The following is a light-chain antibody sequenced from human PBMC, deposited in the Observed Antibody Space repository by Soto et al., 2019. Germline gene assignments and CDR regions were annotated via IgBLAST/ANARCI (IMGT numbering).Light chain of an antibody. V-gene: IGKV3-11*01. CDR2: DAS. Sequence: EIVLTQSPVTLSLSPGERATLSCRASQSVSTYLAWYQQKPGRAPRLLIYDASSSATGIPARFSGSGSGTDFTLTISSLEPEDFAVYYCQQRSNWPSTFGGGTKVEIK. J-gene: IGKJ4*01. CDR1: QSVSTY. CDR3: QQRSNWPST.